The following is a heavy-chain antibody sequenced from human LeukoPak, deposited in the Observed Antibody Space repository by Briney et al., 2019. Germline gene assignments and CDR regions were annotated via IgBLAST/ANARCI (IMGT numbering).Heavy chain of an antibody. CDR2: ISAYNGNT. V-gene: IGHV1-18*04. D-gene: IGHD3-3*01. Sequence: GASVKVSCKASGYTFTGYYMHWVRQAPGQGLEWMGWISAYNGNTNYAQKLQGRVTMTTDTSTSTAYMELSRLRSDDTAVYYCARGIFGARNYWGQGTLVTVSS. J-gene: IGHJ4*02. CDR1: GYTFTGYY. CDR3: ARGIFGARNY.